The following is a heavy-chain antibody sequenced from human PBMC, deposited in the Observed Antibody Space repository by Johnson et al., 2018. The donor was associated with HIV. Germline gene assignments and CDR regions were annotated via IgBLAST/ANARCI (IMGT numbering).Heavy chain of an antibody. V-gene: IGHV3-9*01. D-gene: IGHD6-19*01. J-gene: IGHJ3*02. CDR1: GFTFSSYA. CDR3: AKDTGSSGWYADAFDI. Sequence: VQLVESGGGVVQPGGSLRLSCAASGFTFSSYAMHWVRQAPGKGLEWVSGISWNSGSIGYADSVKGRFTISRDNSKNTLYLQMNSLRAEDTALYYCAKDTGSSGWYADAFDIWGQGTMVTVSS. CDR2: ISWNSGSI.